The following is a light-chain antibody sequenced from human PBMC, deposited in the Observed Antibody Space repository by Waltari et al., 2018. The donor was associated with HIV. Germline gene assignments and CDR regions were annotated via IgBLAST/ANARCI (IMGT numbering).Light chain of an antibody. CDR1: RSTIGRNT. V-gene: IGLV1-44*01. CDR2: SNN. Sequence: QSVLTQPPSASGTPGQRVTISCSGSRSTIGRNTLNWCQQLPGTAPKLLIYSNNQRPSGVPDRFSGSKSGTSASLAISGLQSEDEADYYCAAWDDSLNGVVFGGGTKLTVL. J-gene: IGLJ2*01. CDR3: AAWDDSLNGVV.